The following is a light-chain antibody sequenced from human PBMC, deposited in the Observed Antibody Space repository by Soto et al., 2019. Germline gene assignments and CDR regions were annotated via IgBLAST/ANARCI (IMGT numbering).Light chain of an antibody. CDR2: GAS. Sequence: EIVLTQSPGTLSLSPGERATLSCRTSQSVSSNNLAWYQQKPGQAPRLRIYGASRRATGIPDRFSGSGSGTDFTLTINRLEPEDFAVYYCQQYGSSPSSFGPGTKVDFK. CDR3: QQYGSSPSS. CDR1: QSVSSNN. J-gene: IGKJ3*01. V-gene: IGKV3-20*01.